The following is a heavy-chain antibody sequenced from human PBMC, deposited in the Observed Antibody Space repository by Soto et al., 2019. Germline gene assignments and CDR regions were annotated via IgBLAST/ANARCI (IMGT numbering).Heavy chain of an antibody. CDR3: ARIPYDNTGYYSPS. J-gene: IGHJ5*02. D-gene: IGHD3-22*01. Sequence: SGPTLVNPTEALMLTCTVSGFSLRNSRMGVSWIRQPPGKALEWLAHIFSNDEKSYSTSLKNRLTISKDTSKSQVVLTMTNMDPVDTATYYCARIPYDNTGYYSPSWGQGXLVTVYS. CDR2: IFSNDEK. CDR1: GFSLRNSRMG. V-gene: IGHV2-26*01.